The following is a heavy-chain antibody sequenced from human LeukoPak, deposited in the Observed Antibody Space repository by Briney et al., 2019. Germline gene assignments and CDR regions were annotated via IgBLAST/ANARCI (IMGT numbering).Heavy chain of an antibody. CDR1: GFTFSSFT. CDR3: AKDEDYYDSSGLGLVGY. J-gene: IGHJ4*02. D-gene: IGHD3-22*01. Sequence: PGGSLRLSCAASGFTFSSFTMSWVRQAPGKGLEWVSAMSGSGRSTYYADSVKGRFTISRDNSKNTLYLQMNSLRAEDTAVYYCAKDEDYYDSSGLGLVGYWGQGTLVTVSS. CDR2: MSGSGRST. V-gene: IGHV3-23*01.